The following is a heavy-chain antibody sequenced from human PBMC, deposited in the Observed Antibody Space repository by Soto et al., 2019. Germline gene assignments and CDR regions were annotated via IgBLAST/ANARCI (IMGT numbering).Heavy chain of an antibody. V-gene: IGHV4-30-4*01. Sequence: SETLSLTCTVSGGSISSGDYYWSWIRQPPGKGLEWIGYIYYSGSTYYNPSLKSRVTISVDTSKNQFSLKLSSVTAADTAAYYCARSIPLRGYSYGSYYYYYGMDVWGQGTTVTVSS. J-gene: IGHJ6*02. CDR3: ARSIPLRGYSYGSYYYYYGMDV. D-gene: IGHD5-18*01. CDR1: GGSISSGDYY. CDR2: IYYSGST.